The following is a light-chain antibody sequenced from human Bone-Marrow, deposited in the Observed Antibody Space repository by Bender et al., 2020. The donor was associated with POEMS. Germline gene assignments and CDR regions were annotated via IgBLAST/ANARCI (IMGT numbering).Light chain of an antibody. CDR1: DLGDKY. CDR3: QSYDRSLSGWV. J-gene: IGLJ3*02. CDR2: QDT. Sequence: SYEVTQPPSVSVSPGQTASITCSGDDLGDKYVAWYQQKPGQSPVLVIYQDTKRPSGIPERFSGSNSGTSASLAITGLQAEDEADYYCQSYDRSLSGWVFGGGTKLTVL. V-gene: IGLV3-1*01.